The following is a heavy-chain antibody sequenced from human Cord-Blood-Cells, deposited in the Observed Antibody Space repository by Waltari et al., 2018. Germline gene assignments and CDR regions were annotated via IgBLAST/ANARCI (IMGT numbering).Heavy chain of an antibody. J-gene: IGHJ5*02. CDR2: INHSGST. CDR3: ARGYGGNSRPDGWTYDWFDP. CDR1: GGSFSGYY. V-gene: IGHV4-34*01. Sequence: QVQLQQWGAGLLKPSETLSLTCAVYGGSFSGYYWSWIRQPPGKGLGWIGEINHSGSTNYNPSLKSRVTISVDTSKNQFSLKLSSGTAADTAVYYCARGYGGNSRPDGWTYDWFDPWGQGTLVTVSS. D-gene: IGHD4-17*01.